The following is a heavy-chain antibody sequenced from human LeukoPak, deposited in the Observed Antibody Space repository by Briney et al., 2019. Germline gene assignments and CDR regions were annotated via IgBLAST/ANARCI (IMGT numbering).Heavy chain of an antibody. D-gene: IGHD3-3*01. J-gene: IGHJ4*02. CDR3: ARGLRDFWSGFPSVN. Sequence: SETLSLTCTVSGGSISSSSYYWGWIRQPPGKGLEWIGSIYYSGSTYYNPSLKSRVTISVDTSKNQFSLKLSSVTAADTAVYYCARGLRDFWSGFPSVNWGQGTLVTVSS. V-gene: IGHV4-39*07. CDR2: IYYSGST. CDR1: GGSISSSSYY.